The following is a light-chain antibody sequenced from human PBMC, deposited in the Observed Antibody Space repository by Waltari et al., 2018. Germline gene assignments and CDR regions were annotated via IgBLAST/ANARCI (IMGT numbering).Light chain of an antibody. CDR2: GAS. CDR1: QSVSSSY. CDR3: QQDYTSSPGT. Sequence: EIVLTQSPGTLSLSPGERATLSCRASQSVSSSYLAWYQQKPGQAPRLRIYGASRRATGIPDRFSGSGSGTDFTLTISRLEPEDFAVYYCQQDYTSSPGTFGQGTKVEIK. V-gene: IGKV3-20*01. J-gene: IGKJ1*01.